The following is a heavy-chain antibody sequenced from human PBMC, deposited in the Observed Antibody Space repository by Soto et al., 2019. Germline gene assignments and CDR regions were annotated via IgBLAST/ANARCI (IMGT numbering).Heavy chain of an antibody. D-gene: IGHD6-6*01. CDR3: ARVTGAALSTLNWFDP. CDR2: IYSGGST. Sequence: GGSLRLSCAASGFTVSSNYMSWVRQAPGKGLEWVSVIYSGGSTYYADSVKGRFTISRDNSKNTLYLQMNSLRAEDTAVYYCARVTGAALSTLNWFDPWGQGTLVTVSS. CDR1: GFTVSSNY. V-gene: IGHV3-66*01. J-gene: IGHJ5*02.